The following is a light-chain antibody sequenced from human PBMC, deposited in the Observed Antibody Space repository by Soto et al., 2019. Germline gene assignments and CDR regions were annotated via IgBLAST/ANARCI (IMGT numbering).Light chain of an antibody. CDR1: QSISRG. Sequence: DIQMTQSPSTLSASVGDRVTITCRASQSISRGLAWYQQKPGKVPKLLIYKATNLESGVPSRFSGSGSGTEFSLTISSLQPDDFATYYCQEFNTWTFGQGTKVEIK. V-gene: IGKV1-5*03. J-gene: IGKJ1*01. CDR3: QEFNTWT. CDR2: KAT.